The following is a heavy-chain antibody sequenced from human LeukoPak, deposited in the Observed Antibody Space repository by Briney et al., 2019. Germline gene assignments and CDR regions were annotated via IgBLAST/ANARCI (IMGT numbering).Heavy chain of an antibody. CDR1: GFTFGTTA. J-gene: IGHJ4*02. CDR3: VKGVTLLQLGLHYFDY. V-gene: IGHV3-23*01. CDR2: ISGYGAST. D-gene: IGHD1-1*01. Sequence: VASLRLSCAASGFTFGTTAMSWVRQAPGQGLEWVSTISGYGASTYYADSVEGRFTFTTDTSKNTPYMQMNRLTADDTAVYYCVKGVTLLQLGLHYFDYWGQGALVSVCS.